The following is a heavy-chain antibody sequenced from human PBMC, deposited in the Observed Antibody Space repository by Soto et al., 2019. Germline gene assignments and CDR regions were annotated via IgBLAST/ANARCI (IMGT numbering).Heavy chain of an antibody. Sequence: QVQLQESGPGLVKPSQTLSLTCSVSGESISSGGYYWSWIRHLPGKGLEWIGYIYDTESAYYNPSLKSRVSISMDTSENHFAKRLTSVTAADSAVYYCARASSSSSAADYWGQGLQVTVSS. CDR1: GESISSGGYY. CDR2: IYDTESA. CDR3: ARASSSSSAADY. V-gene: IGHV4-31*03. D-gene: IGHD6-6*01. J-gene: IGHJ4*02.